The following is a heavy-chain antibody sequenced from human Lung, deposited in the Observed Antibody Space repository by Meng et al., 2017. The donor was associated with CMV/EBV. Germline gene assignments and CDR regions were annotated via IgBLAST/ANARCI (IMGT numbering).Heavy chain of an antibody. CDR2: INPHSGDT. J-gene: IGHJ6*02. D-gene: IGHD3-10*01. CDR3: VRSRSGSYSLYFYGLDV. V-gene: IGHV1-2*02. CDR1: GYTFTGYY. Sequence: ASVXVSXKASGYTFTGYYIHWVRQAPGQGLEWMGWINPHSGDTKYAQSFQGRVSVTRDTSVSIAYIELSSLRSDDAAVYYCVRSRSGSYSLYFYGLDVWGQGTTVTVSS.